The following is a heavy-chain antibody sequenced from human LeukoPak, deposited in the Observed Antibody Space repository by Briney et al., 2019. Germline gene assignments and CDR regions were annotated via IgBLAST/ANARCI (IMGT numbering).Heavy chain of an antibody. Sequence: GGTLSFYCAASGFTFSSYNMNWVRQAPGKGLEWVSYIISGSSTIYYADSVKGRFTISTANGTNSLYLQMNSLRAEDTAVYYCAREDHYYHGMDVWGKGTTVTVSS. CDR3: AREDHYYHGMDV. CDR2: IISGSSTI. V-gene: IGHV3-48*01. CDR1: GFTFSSYN. J-gene: IGHJ6*04.